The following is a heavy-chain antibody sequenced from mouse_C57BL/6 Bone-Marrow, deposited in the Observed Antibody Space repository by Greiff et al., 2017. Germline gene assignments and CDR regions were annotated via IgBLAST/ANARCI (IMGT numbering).Heavy chain of an antibody. J-gene: IGHJ4*01. CDR1: GFNIKDDY. Sequence: VQLQQSGAELVRPGASVKLSCTASGFNIKDDYMHWVKQRPEQGLEWIGWIDPDNGDTDYASKFQGKATITADTSSNTAYLQLSSLTSEDTAVYYCTSITTVAYYAMDYWGQGTSVTVSS. V-gene: IGHV14-4*01. D-gene: IGHD1-1*01. CDR3: TSITTVAYYAMDY. CDR2: IDPDNGDT.